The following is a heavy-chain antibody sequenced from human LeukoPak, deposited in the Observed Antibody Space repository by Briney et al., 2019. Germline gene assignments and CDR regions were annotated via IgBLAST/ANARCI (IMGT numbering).Heavy chain of an antibody. Sequence: GGSLRLSCAASEFTFSSYAMTWVRQAPGEGLEWVSAISDSGRSTYYADSVKGRFTISRDNSKNTLYLQMSSLRAEDTAVYFCVRGYSFGPYGMDVWGQGTTVTVSS. CDR3: VRGYSFGPYGMDV. CDR1: EFTFSSYA. J-gene: IGHJ6*02. D-gene: IGHD2-15*01. V-gene: IGHV3-23*01. CDR2: ISDSGRST.